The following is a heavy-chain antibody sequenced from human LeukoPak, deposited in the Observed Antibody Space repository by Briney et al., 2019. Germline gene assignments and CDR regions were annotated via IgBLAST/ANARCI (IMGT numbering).Heavy chain of an antibody. Sequence: PSETLSLTCAVSGGSISSGGYSWSWIRQPPGKGPEWIGYIYHSGSTHYNPSLKSRVTISVDRSKNQFSLKLSSVTAADTAVYYCARAMVRGFLFDYWGQGTLVTVSS. CDR2: IYHSGST. J-gene: IGHJ4*02. D-gene: IGHD3-10*01. CDR3: ARAMVRGFLFDY. V-gene: IGHV4-30-2*01. CDR1: GGSISSGGYS.